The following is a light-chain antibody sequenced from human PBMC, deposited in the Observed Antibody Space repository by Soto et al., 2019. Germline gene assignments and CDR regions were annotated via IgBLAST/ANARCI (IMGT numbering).Light chain of an antibody. V-gene: IGLV2-14*01. CDR1: STDVGGYDY. CDR2: EVR. Sequence: QSALTQPASVSGSPGQSITISCTGTSTDVGGYDYVSWYQQHPLKAPKLIIYEVRNRPSGISSRFSGSRSGNTASLTISGLQSEDEGDYYCSAYTARSTLVFGGGTKLTVL. J-gene: IGLJ3*02. CDR3: SAYTARSTLV.